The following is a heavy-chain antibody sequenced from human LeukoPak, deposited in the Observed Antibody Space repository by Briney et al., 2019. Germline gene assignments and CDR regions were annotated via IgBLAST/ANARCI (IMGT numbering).Heavy chain of an antibody. J-gene: IGHJ4*02. CDR2: MNPNSGNT. V-gene: IGHV1-8*01. D-gene: IGHD6-13*01. CDR3: ARVMGSRPYLKQQLAY. CDR1: GYTFTSYD. Sequence: ASVKVSCKASGYTFTSYDINWVRQATGQGLEWMGWMNPNSGNTGYAQKFQGRVTMTRNTSISTAYMELSSLRSEATAVYYCARVMGSRPYLKQQLAYWGQGTLVTVSS.